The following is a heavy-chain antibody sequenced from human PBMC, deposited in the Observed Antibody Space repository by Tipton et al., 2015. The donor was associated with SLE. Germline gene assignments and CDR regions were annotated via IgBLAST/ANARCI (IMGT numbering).Heavy chain of an antibody. CDR3: ARRLEYSSGGYEEYFDY. Sequence: TLSLTCTVSGGSISSGSYYWSWIRQPAGKGLEWIGYIHYSGSTYYNPSLKSRVTISVDTSKNQFSLKLSSVTAADTAVYYCARRLEYSSGGYEEYFDYWGQGTLVTVSS. J-gene: IGHJ4*02. CDR1: GGSISSGSYY. CDR2: IHYSGST. D-gene: IGHD6-19*01. V-gene: IGHV4-61*10.